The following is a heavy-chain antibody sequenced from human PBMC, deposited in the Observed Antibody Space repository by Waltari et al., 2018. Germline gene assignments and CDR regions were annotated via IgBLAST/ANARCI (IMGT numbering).Heavy chain of an antibody. V-gene: IGHV1-69*05. J-gene: IGHJ6*02. D-gene: IGHD6-13*01. CDR3: ARDHNQLKIAAAIYYYGMDV. Sequence: QVQLVQSGAEVKKPGSSVKVSCKASGGTFSRYAISWVRQAPGQGLEWMGGIIPIFGTANYAQKFQGRVTITTDESTSTAYMELSSLRSEDTAVYYCARDHNQLKIAAAIYYYGMDVWGQGTTVTVSS. CDR1: GGTFSRYA. CDR2: IIPIFGTA.